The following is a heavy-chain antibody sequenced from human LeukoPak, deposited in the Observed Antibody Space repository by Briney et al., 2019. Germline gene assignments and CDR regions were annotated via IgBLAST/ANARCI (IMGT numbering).Heavy chain of an antibody. V-gene: IGHV3-66*01. Sequence: PGGPLRLSCAASGFTVSSNYMSWVRQAPGKGLEWVSVIYSGGSTYYADSVKGRFTISRDNSKNTLYLQMNSLRAEDTAVYYCAREQYSSSWPWGQGTLVTVSS. D-gene: IGHD6-13*01. CDR2: IYSGGST. CDR3: AREQYSSSWP. CDR1: GFTVSSNY. J-gene: IGHJ5*02.